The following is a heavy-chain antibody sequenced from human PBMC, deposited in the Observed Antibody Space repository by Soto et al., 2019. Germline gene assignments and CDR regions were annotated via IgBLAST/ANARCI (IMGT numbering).Heavy chain of an antibody. Sequence: GGSLRLSCAASGFTFSSYSMNWVRQAPGKGLEWVSSISSSSSYIYYTDSVKGRFTISRDKAKNSLYLQMNSLRAEDTAVYYCATTMTTVLFDYWGQGTLVTVSS. V-gene: IGHV3-21*01. CDR1: GFTFSSYS. J-gene: IGHJ4*02. CDR3: ATTMTTVLFDY. D-gene: IGHD4-4*01. CDR2: ISSSSSYI.